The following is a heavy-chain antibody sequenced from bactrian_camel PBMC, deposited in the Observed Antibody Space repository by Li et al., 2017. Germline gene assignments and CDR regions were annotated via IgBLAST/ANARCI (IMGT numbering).Heavy chain of an antibody. V-gene: IGHV3S53*01. D-gene: IGHD3*01. CDR2: IDSAGTT. CDR1: GLTYSSYC. J-gene: IGHJ6*01. CDR3: AADASVYDCYSFSWRRGDQFGY. Sequence: VQLVESGGGSVRAGGSLRLSCSVSGLTYSSYCVGWFRQTPGKEREGVAVIDSAGTTSYAESVKGRFTISHDNAKNSVDLQMNSLKPDDTAVYYCAADASVYDCYSFSWRRGDQFGYWGQGTQVTVS.